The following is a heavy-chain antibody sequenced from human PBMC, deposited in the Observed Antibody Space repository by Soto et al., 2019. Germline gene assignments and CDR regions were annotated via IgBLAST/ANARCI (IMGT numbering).Heavy chain of an antibody. CDR1: GGSFSGYY. CDR3: ARGGPGYYGSGSYYSR. CDR2: INHSGSI. V-gene: IGHV4-34*01. Sequence: SETLSLTCAVYGGSFSGYYWSWIRQPPGKGLEWIGEINHSGSINYNPSLKSRVTVSIDTSKNQFSLKLNSVTAADTAVYYCARGGPGYYGSGSYYSRWGQGTLVTVSS. J-gene: IGHJ4*02. D-gene: IGHD3-10*01.